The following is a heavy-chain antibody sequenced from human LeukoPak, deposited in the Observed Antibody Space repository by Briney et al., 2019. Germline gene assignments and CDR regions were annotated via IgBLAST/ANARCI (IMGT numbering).Heavy chain of an antibody. J-gene: IGHJ6*02. Sequence: GGSLRLSCAASGFTISSNYMNWVRQAPGKGLEWVSVLYTSGNTFYADSVKGRFTISRDNSKNTVYLQMNSLRAEDTAVYYCARWPDYYDTSKYYYGMDVWGRGTTVTVSS. CDR2: LYTSGNT. CDR3: ARWPDYYDTSKYYYGMDV. CDR1: GFTISSNY. V-gene: IGHV3-53*01. D-gene: IGHD3-22*01.